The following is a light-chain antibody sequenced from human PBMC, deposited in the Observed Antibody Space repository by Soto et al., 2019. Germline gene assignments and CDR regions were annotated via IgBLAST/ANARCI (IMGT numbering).Light chain of an antibody. J-gene: IGLJ2*01. CDR3: STYAGAVA. CDR2: EGS. CDR1: SSDVGSYNL. Sequence: QSALTQPASVSGSPGQSITISCTGTSSDVGSYNLVSWYQHHPGKAPKLMIYEGSERPSGVSNRFSGSKSGTTASLTTSGLQAEDEADYYCSTYAGAVAFGGGTKLTVL. V-gene: IGLV2-23*01.